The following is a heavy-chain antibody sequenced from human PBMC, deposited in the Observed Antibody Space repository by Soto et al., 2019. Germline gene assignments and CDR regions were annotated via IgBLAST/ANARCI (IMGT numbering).Heavy chain of an antibody. V-gene: IGHV3-30-3*01. CDR3: VREEDPGEWLLSSYYYYGMDV. Sequence: PGGSLRLSCAASGFTFSSYAMHWVRQAPGKVLEWVAVISYDGSNKYYADSVKGRFTISRDNSKNTLYLQMNSLRAEDTAVYYCVREEDPGEWLLSSYYYYGMDVWGQGTTVTVSS. D-gene: IGHD3-3*01. CDR2: ISYDGSNK. CDR1: GFTFSSYA. J-gene: IGHJ6*02.